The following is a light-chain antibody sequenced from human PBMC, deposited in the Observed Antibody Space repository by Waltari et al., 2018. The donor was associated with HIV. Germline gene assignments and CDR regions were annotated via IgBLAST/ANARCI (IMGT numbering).Light chain of an antibody. CDR2: AVT. J-gene: IGLJ3*02. CDR1: SNDIGRYNY. Sequence: TSNDIGRYNYLPWYQQHPGKAHKLLIDAVTNRSSGVSDRFSASKSGNSASWTISGPQAEDEADYYCSSCTRRSILVFGGGTKLTV. CDR3: SSCTRRSILV. V-gene: IGLV2-14*03.